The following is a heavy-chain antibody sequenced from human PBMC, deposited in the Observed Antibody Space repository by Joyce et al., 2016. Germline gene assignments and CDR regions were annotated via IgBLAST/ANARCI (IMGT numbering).Heavy chain of an antibody. CDR2: IRHNGAS. D-gene: IGHD3-10*01. CDR1: GGSTNNYY. CDR3: ARGGSGHGSGSVRFDS. V-gene: IGHV4-59*01. J-gene: IGHJ4*02. Sequence: QVQLQESGPILVKPSETLSLICNVSGGSTNNYYWNWIRQAPGQGLEWIGYIRHNGASNYSPSLKSRLTISLDKANNQCSLKLGSVIAADTAVYFWARGGSGHGSGSVRFDSWGQGILVTVSS.